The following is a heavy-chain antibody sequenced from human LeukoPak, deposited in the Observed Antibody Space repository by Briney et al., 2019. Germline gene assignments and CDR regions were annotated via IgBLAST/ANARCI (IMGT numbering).Heavy chain of an antibody. CDR1: GDSISSRSYY. Sequence: KPSETLSLTCTPSGDSISSRSYYWGWIRQPPGEGLEWVGSISYTGSTYYNPSLKSRVTISVDTSKIQFSLKLTSVTATDTAVYYCARLWSSSQELDYWGQGTLVTVSS. V-gene: IGHV4-39*01. D-gene: IGHD6-6*01. CDR3: ARLWSSSQELDY. CDR2: ISYTGST. J-gene: IGHJ4*02.